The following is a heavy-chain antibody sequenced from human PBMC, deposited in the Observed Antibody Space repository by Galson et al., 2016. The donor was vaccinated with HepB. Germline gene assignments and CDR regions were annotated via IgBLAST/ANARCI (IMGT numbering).Heavy chain of an antibody. V-gene: IGHV3-48*03. J-gene: IGHJ4*02. Sequence: SLRLSCAASGFTFSSYEMIWVRQASGRGLEWASYISSSGSDIYYTESVRGRFTISRDNVDNSLYLQMNSLRVEDTAVYYCARDRTTGDSCAWYDALDYWGQGTPVTISS. CDR3: ARDRTTGDSCAWYDALDY. CDR1: GFTFSSYE. CDR2: ISSSGSDI. D-gene: IGHD6-19*01.